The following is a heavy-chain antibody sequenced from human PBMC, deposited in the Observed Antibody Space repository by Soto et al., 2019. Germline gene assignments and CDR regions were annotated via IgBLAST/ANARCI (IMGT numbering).Heavy chain of an antibody. D-gene: IGHD4-17*01. CDR3: ARLPTTVTTLNYYYYGMDV. CDR1: GYTFTSYG. Sequence: ASVKVSCKASGYTFTSYGISWVRQAPGQGLEWMVWISAYNGNTNYAQKLQGRVTMTTDTSTSTAYMELRSLRSDDTAVYYCARLPTTVTTLNYYYYGMDVWGQGTTVTVSS. J-gene: IGHJ6*02. CDR2: ISAYNGNT. V-gene: IGHV1-18*01.